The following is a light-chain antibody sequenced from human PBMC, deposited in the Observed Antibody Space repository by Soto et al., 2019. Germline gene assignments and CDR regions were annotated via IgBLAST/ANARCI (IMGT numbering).Light chain of an antibody. V-gene: IGKV4-1*01. CDR3: QKYYSIVT. J-gene: IGKJ1*01. Sequence: DIVMTQSPDSLAVSLGERATINCKSSQSVLYSSNNKNCIAWYQQKPGQPPKLLISWASTRESGVPDRFSGSGSVTDFTITISSLQAEDVAVYYCQKYYSIVTFGQGTKVEIK. CDR1: QSVLYSSNNKNC. CDR2: WAS.